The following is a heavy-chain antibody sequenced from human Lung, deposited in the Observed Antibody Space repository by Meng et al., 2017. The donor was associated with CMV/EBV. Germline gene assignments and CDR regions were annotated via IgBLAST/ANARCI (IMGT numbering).Heavy chain of an antibody. CDR2: IRSKANSYAT. J-gene: IGHJ2*01. V-gene: IGHV3-73*01. CDR1: GFTFSGAC. Sequence: ASGFTFSGACMHWVRQASGKGLEWVGRIRSKANSYATEYAASVKGRFTISRDDSKNTLYLQMNSLKTEDTAVYYCTKDSPLVWYFDLWGRGTLVTVSS. CDR3: TKDSPLVWYFDL. D-gene: IGHD4-11*01.